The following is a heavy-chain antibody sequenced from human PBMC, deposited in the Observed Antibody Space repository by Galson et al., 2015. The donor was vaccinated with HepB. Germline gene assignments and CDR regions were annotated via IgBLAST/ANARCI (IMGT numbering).Heavy chain of an antibody. CDR2: ISAYNGNT. V-gene: IGHV1-18*04. D-gene: IGHD3-10*01. J-gene: IGHJ4*02. CDR1: GYTFTSYG. Sequence: SVKVSCKASGYTFTSYGISWVRQAPGQGLEWMGWISAYNGNTNYAQKLQGRVTMTTDTSTSTAYMELRSLRSDDTAVYYCARVGRYYGSGSYYLDYWGQGTLVTVSS. CDR3: ARVGRYYGSGSYYLDY.